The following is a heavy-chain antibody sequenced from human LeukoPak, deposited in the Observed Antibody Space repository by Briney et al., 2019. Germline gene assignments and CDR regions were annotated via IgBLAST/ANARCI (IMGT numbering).Heavy chain of an antibody. V-gene: IGHV1-8*03. CDR1: GYTFTGYY. CDR3: ARSPHDYSNYYYYYYMDV. CDR2: MNPNSGNT. J-gene: IGHJ6*03. Sequence: ASVKVSCKASGYTFTGYYMHWVRQAPGQGLEWMGWMNPNSGNTGYAQKFQGRVTITRNTSISTAYMELSSLRSEDTAVYYCARSPHDYSNYYYYYYMDVWGKGTTVTVSS. D-gene: IGHD4-11*01.